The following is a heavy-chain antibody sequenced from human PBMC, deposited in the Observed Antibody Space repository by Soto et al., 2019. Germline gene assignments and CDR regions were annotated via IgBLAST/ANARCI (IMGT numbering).Heavy chain of an antibody. CDR1: GFTFSSYA. D-gene: IGHD2-21*02. CDR2: ISYDGSNK. Sequence: QVQLVESGGGVVQPGRSLRLSCAASGFTFSSYAMHWVRQAPGKGLEWVAVISYDGSNKYYADSVKGRFTISRDNSKNTLYLKMNSLRAEDKAVYYCARDQVVVTAIRGWFDPWGQGTLVTVSS. J-gene: IGHJ5*02. V-gene: IGHV3-30-3*01. CDR3: ARDQVVVTAIRGWFDP.